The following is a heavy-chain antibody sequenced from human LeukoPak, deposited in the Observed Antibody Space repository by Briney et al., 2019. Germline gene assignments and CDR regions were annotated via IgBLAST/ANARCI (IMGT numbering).Heavy chain of an antibody. Sequence: PSETLSLTCAVYGGSFSGYYWSWIRQPPGKGLEWIGYIYYSGSTNYNPSLKSRVAISVDTSKNQFSLKLSSVTAADTAVYYCARLDMVRGVIYFDYWGQGTLVTVSS. CDR3: ARLDMVRGVIYFDY. CDR2: IYYSGST. CDR1: GGSFSGYY. D-gene: IGHD3-10*01. J-gene: IGHJ4*02. V-gene: IGHV4-59*08.